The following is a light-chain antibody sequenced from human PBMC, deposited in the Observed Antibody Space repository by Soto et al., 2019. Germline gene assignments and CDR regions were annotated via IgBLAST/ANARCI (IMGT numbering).Light chain of an antibody. V-gene: IGKV3-20*01. CDR1: QSVSSSF. CDR2: AAS. CDR3: QQHRSSPPGYS. J-gene: IGKJ2*01. Sequence: EIVLTQSPGTLSLSPGDRATLSCRASQSVSSSFLAWYQQKPGQTPRLLIYAASSRATGIPDRFSGSGSGTDFTLTINRLEPEDFAVYYCQQHRSSPPGYSFGQGTGLEIK.